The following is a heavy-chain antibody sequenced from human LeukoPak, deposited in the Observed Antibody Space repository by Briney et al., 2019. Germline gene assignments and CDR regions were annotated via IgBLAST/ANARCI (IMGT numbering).Heavy chain of an antibody. CDR3: ARRNYDILTGFYGGGTYNYYYTDV. Sequence: SETLSLTCTVSGASISSYYWTWIRQPQGKGLEWIGFTSFSGSTNYNPSLKSRVTIPVDTSRNQFSLRLNAMTAADTAVYYCARRNYDILTGFYGGGTYNYYYTDVWGKGTTVIVSS. D-gene: IGHD3-9*01. V-gene: IGHV4-59*08. CDR1: GASISSYY. CDR2: TSFSGST. J-gene: IGHJ6*03.